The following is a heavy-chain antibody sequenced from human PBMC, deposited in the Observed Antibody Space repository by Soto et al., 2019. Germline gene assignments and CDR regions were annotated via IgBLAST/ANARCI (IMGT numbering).Heavy chain of an antibody. CDR1: GFTFSNAW. V-gene: IGHV3-15*07. CDR2: IKSKTDGGTT. Sequence: PGGSLRLSCAASGFTFSNAWMNWVRQAPGKGLEWVGRIKSKTDGGTTDYAAPVKGRFTISRDDSKNTLYLQMNSLKTEDTAVYYCTTDVEQQPYRSYYYYYGMDVWGQGTTVTVSS. CDR3: TTDVEQQPYRSYYYYYGMDV. J-gene: IGHJ6*02. D-gene: IGHD6-13*01.